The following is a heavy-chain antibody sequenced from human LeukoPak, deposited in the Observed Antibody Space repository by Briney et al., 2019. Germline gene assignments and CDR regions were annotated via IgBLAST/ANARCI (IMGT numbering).Heavy chain of an antibody. J-gene: IGHJ3*01. CDR3: ARDIAASAFDV. CDR1: GFTLSSYT. D-gene: IGHD6-13*01. V-gene: IGHV3-21*06. Sequence: EGSLRLSCAASGFTLSSYTMNWVRQAPGKGLEWVSSISSSSSYIYYADSVKGRFTISRDNAKNSLYLQMNSLRAEDTTVYYCARDIAASAFDVWGQGTMVTVSS. CDR2: ISSSSSYI.